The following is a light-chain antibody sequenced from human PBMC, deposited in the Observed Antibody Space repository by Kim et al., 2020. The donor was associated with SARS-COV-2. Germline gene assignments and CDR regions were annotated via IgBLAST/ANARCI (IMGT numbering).Light chain of an antibody. J-gene: IGLJ3*02. CDR1: IANIGSNV. Sequence: GQRDTISCSGSIANIGSNVVNWYQQLPGTAPKLLMYSNDYRPSGVPDRFSGSKSGSSASLAISGLQSEDEADYYCAAWDDSLKGSVFGGGTQLTVL. V-gene: IGLV1-44*01. CDR2: SND. CDR3: AAWDDSLKGSV.